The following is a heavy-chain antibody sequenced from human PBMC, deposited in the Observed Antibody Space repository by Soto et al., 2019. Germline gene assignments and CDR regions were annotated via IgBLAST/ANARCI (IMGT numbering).Heavy chain of an antibody. Sequence: SETLSLTCAVSGGSIGSGGYSWSWIRQPPGKGLEWIGYIYHSGSTYYNPSLKSRVTISVDRSKNQFSLKLSSVTAADTAVYYCARGEADDFWSGTAPWFDPWGQGTLVTVSS. V-gene: IGHV4-30-2*01. CDR2: IYHSGST. D-gene: IGHD3-3*01. J-gene: IGHJ5*02. CDR1: GGSIGSGGYS. CDR3: ARGEADDFWSGTAPWFDP.